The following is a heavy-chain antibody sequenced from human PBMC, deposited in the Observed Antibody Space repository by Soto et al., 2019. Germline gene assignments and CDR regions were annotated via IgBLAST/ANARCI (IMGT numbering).Heavy chain of an antibody. CDR2: IYYSGST. V-gene: IGHV4-39*01. D-gene: IGHD1-26*01. J-gene: IGHJ4*01. CDR3: AMSSATRATAF. Sequence: RQHPGKGLEWIGSIYYSGSTYYNPSLKSRVTISVDTSKNQFSLKLSSVTAADSVVYYYAMSSATRATAFRGHG.